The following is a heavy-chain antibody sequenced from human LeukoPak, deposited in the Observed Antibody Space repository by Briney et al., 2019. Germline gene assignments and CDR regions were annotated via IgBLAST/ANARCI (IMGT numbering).Heavy chain of an antibody. D-gene: IGHD5-12*01. CDR3: ARTVVAKTNWFDP. V-gene: IGHV3-66*01. J-gene: IGHJ5*02. CDR2: IYSGGST. Sequence: PGGSLRLSCAASGFTVSSNYMSWVRQAPGKGLEWVSVIYSGGSTYYADSVMGRFTISRDNSKNTLYLQMNSLRAEDTAVYYCARTVVAKTNWFDPWGQGTLVTVSS. CDR1: GFTVSSNY.